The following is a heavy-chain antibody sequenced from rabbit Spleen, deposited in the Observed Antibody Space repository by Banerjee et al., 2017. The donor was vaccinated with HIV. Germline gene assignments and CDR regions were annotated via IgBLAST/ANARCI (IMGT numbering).Heavy chain of an antibody. CDR3: ARHYGAGNSYFL. V-gene: IGHV1S45*01. CDR2: IAVGSTGST. J-gene: IGHJ6*01. CDR1: GFTISGNYW. Sequence: QEQLEESGGGLVQPEGSLTLTCKASGFTISGNYWICWVRQAPGKGLEWIACIAVGSTGSTYYANWSKGRFPVSKTSSTTVTLHMTRLTAADTASYFCARHYGAGNSYFLWGPGTLVTVS. D-gene: IGHD8-1*01.